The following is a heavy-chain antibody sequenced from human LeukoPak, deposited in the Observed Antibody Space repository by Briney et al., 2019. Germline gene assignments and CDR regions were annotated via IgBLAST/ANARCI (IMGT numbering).Heavy chain of an antibody. CDR3: ARDFGDFRYLFDY. Sequence: PGGSLRLSCAASGFTFSSYSMNWIRQAPGKGLEWVSSIRSSGNHIYYADSVKGRFTISRDDAKNSLYLQMISLRAEDTAVYYCARDFGDFRYLFDYWGQGTLVTVSS. CDR1: GFTFSSYS. J-gene: IGHJ4*02. V-gene: IGHV3-21*01. D-gene: IGHD3-3*01. CDR2: IRSSGNHI.